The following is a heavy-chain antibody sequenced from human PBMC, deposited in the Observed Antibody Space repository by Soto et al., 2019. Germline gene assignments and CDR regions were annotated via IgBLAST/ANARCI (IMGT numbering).Heavy chain of an antibody. CDR3: AKGGQAYYYYGMDV. J-gene: IGHJ6*02. V-gene: IGHV3-23*01. Sequence: GGSLRLFCEAPGFTFSSYAMIWLRQALGKGLAWVSAISGSGGSTYYADAVKGRFTISRDNSKNTLYLQMNSLSAEDTAVYYCAKGGQAYYYYGMDVWGQGTTVTVSS. D-gene: IGHD2-15*01. CDR2: ISGSGGST. CDR1: GFTFSSYA.